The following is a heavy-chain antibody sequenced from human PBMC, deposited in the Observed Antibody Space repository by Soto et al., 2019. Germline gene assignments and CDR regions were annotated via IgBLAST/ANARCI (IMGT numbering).Heavy chain of an antibody. CDR3: APDLLHSTSSPESCYYGMDV. J-gene: IGHJ6*02. D-gene: IGHD6-6*01. CDR1: GYTFTSYG. Sequence: GASVKVACKASGYTFTSYGISWVRQAPGQGLEWMGWISAYNGNTNYAQKLQGRVTMTTDTSTSTAYMELRSLRSDDTAVYYCAPDLLHSTSSPESCYYGMDVCRQGPTVTVSS. CDR2: ISAYNGNT. V-gene: IGHV1-18*04.